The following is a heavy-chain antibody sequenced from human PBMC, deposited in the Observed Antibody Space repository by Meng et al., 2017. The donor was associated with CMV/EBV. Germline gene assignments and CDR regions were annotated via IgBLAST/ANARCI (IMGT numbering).Heavy chain of an antibody. Sequence: LRLSCTVSGGSITSGDYYWSWIRQPPGKGLEWIGYIYYSGYTYYNPSLKSRVSISVDTSKNQFSLKLSSVTAADTAVYYCATNGPYYDFWSGRDYWGQGTLVTVSS. J-gene: IGHJ4*02. D-gene: IGHD3-3*01. CDR2: IYYSGYT. CDR1: GGSITSGDYY. CDR3: ATNGPYYDFWSGRDY. V-gene: IGHV4-30-4*08.